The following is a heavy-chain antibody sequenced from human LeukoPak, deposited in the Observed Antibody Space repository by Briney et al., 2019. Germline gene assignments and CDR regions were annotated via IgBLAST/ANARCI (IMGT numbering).Heavy chain of an antibody. D-gene: IGHD2-21*02. CDR1: GYTFTGYY. V-gene: IGHV1-2*06. CDR2: INPNSGGT. J-gene: IGHJ4*02. CDR3: ARDPFMVVTAIRNDY. Sequence: ASVKVSCKASGYTFTGYYMHWVRQAPGQGLEWMGRINPNSGGTNYAQKFQGRVTMTRDTSISTAYMELSRLRSDDTAVYYCARDPFMVVTAIRNDYWGQGTLVTVSS.